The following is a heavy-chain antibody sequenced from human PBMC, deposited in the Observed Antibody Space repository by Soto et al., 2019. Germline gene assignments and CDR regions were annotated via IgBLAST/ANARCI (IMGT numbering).Heavy chain of an antibody. D-gene: IGHD3-22*01. J-gene: IGHJ4*02. CDR3: ARAGQYYDASGYAD. CDR1: GYSFATSG. Sequence: QVKLGQSGTEVKKPGASIKVSCKASGYSFATSGMTWVRQAPGQGLEWMGWISVYNGNTNYDQKLQDRVTMTTDTSTNTAYLEVRNLRSDDTAVYYCARAGQYYDASGYADWGQGTLVTVS. V-gene: IGHV1-18*01. CDR2: ISVYNGNT.